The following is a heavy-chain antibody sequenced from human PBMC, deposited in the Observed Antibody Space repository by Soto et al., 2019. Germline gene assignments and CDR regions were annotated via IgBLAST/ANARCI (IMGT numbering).Heavy chain of an antibody. CDR3: AKASDPGDPYYYYGMDV. J-gene: IGHJ6*02. V-gene: IGHV3-23*01. D-gene: IGHD4-17*01. Sequence: PGGSLRLSCAASGFTFSSYAMSWVRQAPGKGLEWVSAISGSGGSTYYADSVKGRFTISRDNSKNTLYLQMNSLRAEDTAVYYCAKASDPGDPYYYYGMDVWGQGTTVTVSS. CDR1: GFTFSSYA. CDR2: ISGSGGST.